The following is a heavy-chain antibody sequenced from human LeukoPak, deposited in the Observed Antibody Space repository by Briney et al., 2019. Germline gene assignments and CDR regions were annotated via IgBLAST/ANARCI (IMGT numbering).Heavy chain of an antibody. CDR1: GGSISSTSYY. Sequence: KSSETLSLTCSVSGGSISSTSYYWGWIRQPPGKGLEWIGSIYYTGNTYNNPSLKSRVTISVDTSKNQFSLKLTSVTAADTAVYYCTREGGELDWGQGTLVTVSS. J-gene: IGHJ4*02. CDR2: IYYTGNT. CDR3: TREGGELD. V-gene: IGHV4-39*07. D-gene: IGHD1-26*01.